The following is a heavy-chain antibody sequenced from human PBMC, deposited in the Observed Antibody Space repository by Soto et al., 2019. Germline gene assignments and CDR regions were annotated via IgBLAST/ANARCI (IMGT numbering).Heavy chain of an antibody. CDR2: IIPIFGTA. Sequence: SVNVSCKASADTSSSSAISWEREAPEQGLECMGGIIPIFGTANYAQKFQGRVTITADESTSTAYMELSSLRSADTAVYYCARDKEYSSPPAFDYWGQGTLVTVSS. J-gene: IGHJ4*02. CDR1: ADTSSSSA. D-gene: IGHD6-6*01. V-gene: IGHV1-69*01. CDR3: ARDKEYSSPPAFDY.